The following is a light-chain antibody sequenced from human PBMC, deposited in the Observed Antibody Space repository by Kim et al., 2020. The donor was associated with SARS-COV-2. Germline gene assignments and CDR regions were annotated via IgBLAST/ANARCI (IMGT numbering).Light chain of an antibody. CDR3: QAWDSSVV. CDR2: QDS. V-gene: IGLV3-1*01. Sequence: VSVSSGQTASITCSVDKLGDKYACWYQQKPGKSPVLIIYQDSKRPSGIPERFSGSNSGNTATLTISGTQAMDEADYYCQAWDSSVVFGGGTQLTVL. CDR1: KLGDKY. J-gene: IGLJ2*01.